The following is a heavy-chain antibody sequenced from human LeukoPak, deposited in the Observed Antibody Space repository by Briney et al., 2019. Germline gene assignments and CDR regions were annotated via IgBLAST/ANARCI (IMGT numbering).Heavy chain of an antibody. Sequence: PSEALSLTCTVSGGSIRSSYYYWGWIRQPPGKGLEWIGSIYDSGSTYYNPSLKSRVTISVDTSKNQFSLKLSSVTAADTAVYYCARGNYYDSSGYYLFDYWGQGTLVTVSS. J-gene: IGHJ4*02. CDR1: GGSIRSSYYY. V-gene: IGHV4-39*07. CDR2: IYDSGST. CDR3: ARGNYYDSSGYYLFDY. D-gene: IGHD3-22*01.